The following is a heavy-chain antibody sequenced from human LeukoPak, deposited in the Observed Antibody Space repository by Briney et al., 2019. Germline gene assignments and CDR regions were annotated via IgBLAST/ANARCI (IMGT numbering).Heavy chain of an antibody. V-gene: IGHV3-7*01. CDR1: GFTFSDHW. J-gene: IGHJ5*01. Sequence: PGGSLRFSCAASGFTFSDHWMAWVRQAPGKGLEWVANIKKDVSEKYYVESVKGRFSISRDNAKNSLYLQMSSLRVEDTAVYYCARGLQEIDSWGQGTLVTVSS. CDR3: ARGLQEIDS. CDR2: IKKDVSEK.